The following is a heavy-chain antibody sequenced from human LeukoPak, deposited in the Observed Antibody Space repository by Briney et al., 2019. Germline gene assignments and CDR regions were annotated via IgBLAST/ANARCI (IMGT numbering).Heavy chain of an antibody. CDR1: GGAISSYY. D-gene: IGHD3-10*01. V-gene: IGHV4-59*12. Sequence: TLSLTCTVSGGAISSYYWSWIRQPPGKGLEWIGYIYYSGSTNYNPSLKSRVTISVDRSKNQFSLKLSSVTAADTAVYYCARVKLLSDSPDWFDPWGQGTLVTVSS. CDR3: ARVKLLSDSPDWFDP. CDR2: IYYSGST. J-gene: IGHJ5*02.